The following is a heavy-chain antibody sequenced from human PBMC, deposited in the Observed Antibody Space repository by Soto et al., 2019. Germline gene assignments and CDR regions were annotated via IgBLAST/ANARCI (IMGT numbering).Heavy chain of an antibody. Sequence: ASVKVSCKASGYTFTSYGISWVRQAPGQGLEWMGWISAYNGNTNYAQKLQGRVTMTTDTSTSTAYMELRSLRSDDTAVYYSARDQMDTYYDILTGYIFDYWGQGTLVTVSS. CDR1: GYTFTSYG. CDR2: ISAYNGNT. D-gene: IGHD3-9*01. J-gene: IGHJ4*02. CDR3: ARDQMDTYYDILTGYIFDY. V-gene: IGHV1-18*01.